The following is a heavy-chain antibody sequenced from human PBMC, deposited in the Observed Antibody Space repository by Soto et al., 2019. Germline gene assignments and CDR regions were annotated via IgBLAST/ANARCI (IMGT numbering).Heavy chain of an antibody. D-gene: IGHD2-2*01. CDR1: GYSFTSYW. CDR2: IDPSDSYT. Sequence: GESLKISCKGSGYSFTSYWISWVRQMPGKGLEWMGRIDPSDSYTNYSPSFQGHVTISADKSISTAYLQWSSLKASDTAMYYCARSQPYCSSTCCYAGSYYYYVMDVWGQGSTVTGSS. V-gene: IGHV5-10-1*01. J-gene: IGHJ6*02. CDR3: ARSQPYCSSTCCYAGSYYYYVMDV.